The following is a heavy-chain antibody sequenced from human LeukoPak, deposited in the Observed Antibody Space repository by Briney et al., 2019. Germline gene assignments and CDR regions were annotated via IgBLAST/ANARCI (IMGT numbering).Heavy chain of an antibody. CDR3: ARNGGNSDVDD. V-gene: IGHV4-4*02. CDR1: GGSITSTNW. J-gene: IGHJ4*02. D-gene: IGHD4-23*01. Sequence: SWTLSLTCAVTGGSITSTNWWTWVRQPPGKGLEWIGEIYHSGSTNYNSSLKSRVTISVDKSKNQFSLKLSSVTAADTAVYYCARNGGNSDVDDWGQGTLVTVSS. CDR2: IYHSGST.